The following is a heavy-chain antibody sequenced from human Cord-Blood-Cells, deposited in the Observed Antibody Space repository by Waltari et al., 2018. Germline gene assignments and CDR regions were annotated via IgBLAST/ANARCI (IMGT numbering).Heavy chain of an antibody. CDR3: ARHLGYSPIYYFDY. V-gene: IGHV4-39*07. CDR2: IYYSGST. D-gene: IGHD5-18*01. CDR1: GGSISSSSYY. Sequence: QLQLQESGPGLVKPSETLSLTCTVPGGSISSSSYYWGWIRQPPGKGLEWIGSIYYSGSTYYNPSLKSRVTISVDTSKNQFSLKLSSVTAADTAVYYCARHLGYSPIYYFDYWGQGTLVTVSS. J-gene: IGHJ4*02.